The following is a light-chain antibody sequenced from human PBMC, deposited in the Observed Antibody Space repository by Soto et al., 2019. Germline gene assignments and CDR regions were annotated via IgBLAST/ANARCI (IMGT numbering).Light chain of an antibody. CDR2: AAS. CDR3: QKYDSALFT. Sequence: DIQMTQSPSSLSASVGDRVTITCRASQGISNYLAWYQQKPGKVPKLLIYAASTLQSGVPARFSGSGSGTDFTLIISSLQPEDVATYYCQKYDSALFTFGPGTKVDIK. CDR1: QGISNY. J-gene: IGKJ3*01. V-gene: IGKV1-27*01.